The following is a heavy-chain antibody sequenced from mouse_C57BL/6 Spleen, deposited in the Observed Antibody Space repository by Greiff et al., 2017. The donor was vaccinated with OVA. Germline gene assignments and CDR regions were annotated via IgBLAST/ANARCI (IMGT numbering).Heavy chain of an antibody. CDR3: ARDGYDRDYFDY. V-gene: IGHV1-55*01. CDR1: GYTFTSYW. D-gene: IGHD2-2*01. J-gene: IGHJ2*01. Sequence: QVQLQQSGAELVKPGASVKMSCKASGYTFTSYWITWVKQRPGQGLEWIGDIYPGSGSTNYNEKFKSKATLTVDTSSSTAYMQLSSLTSEDSAVYYCARDGYDRDYFDYWGQGTTLTVSS. CDR2: IYPGSGST.